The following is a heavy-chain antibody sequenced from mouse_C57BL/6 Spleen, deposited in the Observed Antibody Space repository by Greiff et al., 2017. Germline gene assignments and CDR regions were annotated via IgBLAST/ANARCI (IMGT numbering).Heavy chain of an antibody. CDR3: ARYSDYDEGFDY. V-gene: IGHV1-55*01. J-gene: IGHJ2*01. D-gene: IGHD2-4*01. CDR2: IYPGSGST. CDR1: GYTFTSYW. Sequence: QVQLQQPGAELVKPGASVKMSCKASGYTFTSYWITWVKQRPGQGLEWIGDIYPGSGSTNYNEKFKSKATLTVDTSSSTAYMQLSSLPSEDSAVDYYARYSDYDEGFDYWGQGTTLTVSS.